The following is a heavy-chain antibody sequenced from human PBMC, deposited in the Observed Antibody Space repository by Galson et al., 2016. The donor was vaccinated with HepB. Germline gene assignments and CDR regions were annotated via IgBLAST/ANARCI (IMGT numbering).Heavy chain of an antibody. CDR2: ISSSSSYI. CDR3: ARAVSWDYGDYAGY. V-gene: IGHV3-21*01. D-gene: IGHD4-17*01. Sequence: ISSSSSYIYYSDSVQGRFTISRDNAKNSLYLQMNSLRAEDTAVYYCARAVSWDYGDYAGYWGQGTLVTVSS. J-gene: IGHJ4*02.